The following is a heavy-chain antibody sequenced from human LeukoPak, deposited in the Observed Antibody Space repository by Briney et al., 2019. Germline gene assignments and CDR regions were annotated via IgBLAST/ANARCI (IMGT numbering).Heavy chain of an antibody. CDR3: AREGYYYDSSGPIDY. Sequence: TASETLSLTCTVSGGSISTYYWSWIRQPPGKGLEWIGYIYYSGSTNYNPSLKSRVTISVDTSKNQFSLKLSSVTAADTAVYYCAREGYYYDSSGPIDYWGQGTRVTVSS. J-gene: IGHJ4*02. D-gene: IGHD3-22*01. CDR1: GGSISTYY. CDR2: IYYSGST. V-gene: IGHV4-59*01.